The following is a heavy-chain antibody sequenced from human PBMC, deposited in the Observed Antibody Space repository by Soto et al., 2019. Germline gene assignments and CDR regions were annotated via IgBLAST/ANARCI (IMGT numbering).Heavy chain of an antibody. Sequence: SETLSLTCTVSGASISSSNYYWGWIRQPPGRGLEWIGTMYYSGRTYYNPSLKSRVTTSVDTSKDQFSLKLSAVTATDTAVYYCARHGNTVTTGYYYGMDVWGQGTTVTVSS. V-gene: IGHV4-39*01. J-gene: IGHJ6*02. CDR3: ARHGNTVTTGYYYGMDV. CDR2: MYYSGRT. CDR1: GASISSSNYY. D-gene: IGHD4-17*01.